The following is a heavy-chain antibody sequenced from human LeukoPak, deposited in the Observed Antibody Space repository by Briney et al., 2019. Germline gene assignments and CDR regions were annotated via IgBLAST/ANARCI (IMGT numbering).Heavy chain of an antibody. CDR3: TTAWVSSSWSRTPDY. D-gene: IGHD6-13*01. J-gene: IGHJ4*02. CDR1: EFTEFTFSSYW. CDR2: IKPDGSEQ. Sequence: GGSLRLSCAASEFTEFTFSSYWMSWVRQAPGKGLEWVANIKPDGSEQYYVDSVKGRFTVSRDNAQNSLYLQMNSLKTEDTAVYYCTTAWVSSSWSRTPDYWGQGTLVTVSS. V-gene: IGHV3-7*03.